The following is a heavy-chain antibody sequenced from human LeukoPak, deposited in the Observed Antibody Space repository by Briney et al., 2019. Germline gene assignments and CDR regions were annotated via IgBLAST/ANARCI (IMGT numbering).Heavy chain of an antibody. CDR3: ARDKSDLVGATTLDY. CDR2: ITPNSGGT. Sequence: ASVRVSSTASGYTFTGYYIHWVRHAPGQGLEWMGWITPNSGGTNYAQKFQGGVTMTRDTSISTAYMELSRLRSDDTAVYYCARDKSDLVGATTLDYWGQGTLVTVSS. D-gene: IGHD1-26*01. J-gene: IGHJ4*02. V-gene: IGHV1-2*02. CDR1: GYTFTGYY.